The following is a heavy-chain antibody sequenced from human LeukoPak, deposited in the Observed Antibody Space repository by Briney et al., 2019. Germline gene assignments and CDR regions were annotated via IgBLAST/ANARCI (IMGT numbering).Heavy chain of an antibody. CDR3: AATSHSSGYSVYHHMDV. CDR1: GFTFTSSA. CDR2: IVVGSGNT. J-gene: IGHJ6*03. D-gene: IGHD6-19*01. V-gene: IGHV1-58*02. Sequence: GASVKVSCKASGFTFTSSAMQWVRQARGQRLEWIGWIVVGSGNTNYAQKFQERVTITRDMSTSTAYMELSSLRSEDTAVYYCAATSHSSGYSVYHHMDVWGKGTTVTVSS.